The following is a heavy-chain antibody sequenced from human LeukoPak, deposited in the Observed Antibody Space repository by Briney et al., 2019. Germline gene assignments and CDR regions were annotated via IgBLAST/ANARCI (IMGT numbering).Heavy chain of an antibody. CDR2: IYYSGST. D-gene: IGHD1-26*01. J-gene: IGHJ5*02. V-gene: IGHV4-39*07. CDR1: GGSISRSSYY. Sequence: SETLSLTCTVSGGSISRSSYYWGWIRQPLGKGLEWIGRIYYSGSTHYNPSLKSRVTISVDTSKNQFSLKLSSVTAADTAVYYCARGWDRYNWFDPWGQGTLVTVSS. CDR3: ARGWDRYNWFDP.